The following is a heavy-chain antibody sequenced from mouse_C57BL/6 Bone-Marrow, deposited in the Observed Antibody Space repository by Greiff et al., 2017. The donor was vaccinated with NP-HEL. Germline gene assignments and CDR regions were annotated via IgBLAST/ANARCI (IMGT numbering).Heavy chain of an antibody. J-gene: IGHJ3*01. CDR2: INSDGGST. CDR3: AIYDGYYGFAY. CDR1: EYEFPSHD. D-gene: IGHD2-3*01. Sequence: EVKLMESGGGLVQPGESLKLSCESNEYEFPSHDMSWVRKTPEKRLELVAAINSDGGSTYYPDTMERRFIISRDNTKKTLYLQMSSLRSEDTALYYCAIYDGYYGFAYWGQGTLVTVSA. V-gene: IGHV5-2*01.